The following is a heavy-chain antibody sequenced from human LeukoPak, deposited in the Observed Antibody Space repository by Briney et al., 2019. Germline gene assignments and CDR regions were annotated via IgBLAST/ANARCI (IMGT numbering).Heavy chain of an antibody. J-gene: IGHJ6*04. CDR3: AELGITMIEGV. CDR1: GFTFSSYG. CDR2: ISYDGSNK. V-gene: IGHV3-30*18. D-gene: IGHD3-22*01. Sequence: GGSLRLSGAASGFTFSSYGMHWFRQAPGKGLEWVAVISYDGSNKYYADSVKGRFTISRDNSKNTLYLQMNSLRAEDTAVYYCAELGITMIEGVWGKGTTVTISS.